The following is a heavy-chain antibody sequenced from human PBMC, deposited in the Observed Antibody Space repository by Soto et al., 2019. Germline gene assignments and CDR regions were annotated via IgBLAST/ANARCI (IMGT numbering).Heavy chain of an antibody. CDR2: IDPSDSYT. CDR3: VCISSVDY. Sequence: EVQLVQSGAEVKKPGEYLRISCKGSGYSFNSYWISWVRQMPGKGLEWMGSIDPSDSYTNYSPSFQGHVTISVDKSISTAYLQWNSLKASDTAMYYCVCISSVDYWGQGTLVTVSS. V-gene: IGHV5-10-1*01. CDR1: GYSFNSYW. J-gene: IGHJ4*02. D-gene: IGHD6-19*01.